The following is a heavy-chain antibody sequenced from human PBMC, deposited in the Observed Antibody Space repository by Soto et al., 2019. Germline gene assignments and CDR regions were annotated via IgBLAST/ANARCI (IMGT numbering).Heavy chain of an antibody. D-gene: IGHD3-22*01. CDR1: GFTFSSYA. CDR2: ITDDGSST. Sequence: GGSLRLSCAASGFTFSSYAMSWVRQAPGKGLEWVAAITDDGSSTYYADSVKGRFTISRDNSKNTLYLQMNSLRAEDTAVYYSARDYYDSRGPVDMWGEGTMVTVSS. J-gene: IGHJ3*02. V-gene: IGHV3-23*01. CDR3: ARDYYDSRGPVDM.